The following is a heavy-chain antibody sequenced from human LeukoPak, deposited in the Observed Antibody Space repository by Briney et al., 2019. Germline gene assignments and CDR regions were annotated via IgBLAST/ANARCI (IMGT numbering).Heavy chain of an antibody. CDR2: IFYSGTT. D-gene: IGHD1-14*01. CDR3: ARRLGTYNPYFDS. V-gene: IGHV4-39*01. J-gene: IGHJ4*02. Sequence: PSETLSLTCTVSGGSISSTAYYWVWIRQPPGQGLEWIGTIFYSGTTYYNPSLKSRLTISVDTSKNQFSLRLNSVTAADTAIYYCARRLGTYNPYFDSWGQGTLVTVSS. CDR1: GGSISSTAYY.